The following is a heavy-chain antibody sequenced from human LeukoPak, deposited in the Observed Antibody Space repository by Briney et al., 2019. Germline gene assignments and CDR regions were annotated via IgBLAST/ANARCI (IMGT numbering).Heavy chain of an antibody. CDR2: IFHSGIA. CDR1: NYPITSDYY. CDR3: GRAGFGTAYNRFYYYMDV. V-gene: IGHV4-38-2*01. Sequence: KPSETLSLTCAVSNYPITSDYYWVWIRQPPGQGLEWIGQIFHSGIAHYIPSLKSRVTMSVDTSRSQLSVNLNSVTAADTAVYYCGRAGFGTAYNRFYYYMDVWGKGTTVTVSS. J-gene: IGHJ6*03. D-gene: IGHD3-16*01.